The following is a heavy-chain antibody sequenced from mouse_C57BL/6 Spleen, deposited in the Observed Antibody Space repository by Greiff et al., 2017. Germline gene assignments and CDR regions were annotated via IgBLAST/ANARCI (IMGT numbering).Heavy chain of an antibody. Sequence: EVKLVESGGGLVKPGGSLKLSCAASGFTFSDYGMHWVRQAPEKGLEWVAYISSGSSTIYYADTVKGRFTISRDNAKNTLFLQMTSLRSEDTAMYYCAGHYRYYFDYWGQGTTLTVSS. CDR1: GFTFSDYG. CDR2: ISSGSSTI. CDR3: AGHYRYYFDY. V-gene: IGHV5-17*01. J-gene: IGHJ2*01. D-gene: IGHD2-14*01.